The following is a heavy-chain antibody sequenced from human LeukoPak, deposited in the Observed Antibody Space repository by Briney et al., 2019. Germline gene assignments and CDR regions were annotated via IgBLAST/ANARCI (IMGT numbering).Heavy chain of an antibody. Sequence: PGGSLRLSCAASGCTFSDYYMSWIRQAPGKGLEWVSYISSSGSTIYYADSVKGRFTISRDNAKNSLYLQMNSLRAEDTAVYYCASYCSSTSCLGGNWFDPWGQGTLVTVSS. CDR3: ASYCSSTSCLGGNWFDP. D-gene: IGHD2-2*01. CDR1: GCTFSDYY. CDR2: ISSSGSTI. J-gene: IGHJ5*02. V-gene: IGHV3-11*01.